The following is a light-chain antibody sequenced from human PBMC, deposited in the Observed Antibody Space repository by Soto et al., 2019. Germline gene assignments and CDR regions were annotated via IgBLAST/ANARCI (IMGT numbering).Light chain of an antibody. Sequence: EIVLTQSPGTLSLSPGERATLSCRASQSVSSSYLAWYQQKPGQAPRLLIYGASSRATGIPDRFSGSGSGTDFTLTISRLEPEDFAVYACQQYGTSPFTFGPGTKVDIK. V-gene: IGKV3-20*01. CDR3: QQYGTSPFT. CDR2: GAS. CDR1: QSVSSSY. J-gene: IGKJ3*01.